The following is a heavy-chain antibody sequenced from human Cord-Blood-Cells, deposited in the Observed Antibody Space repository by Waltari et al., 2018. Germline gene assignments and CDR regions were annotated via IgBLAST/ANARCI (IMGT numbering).Heavy chain of an antibody. V-gene: IGHV6-1*01. CDR1: GDSVSSNSAA. J-gene: IGHJ4*02. Sequence: QVQLQQSGPGLVKPSQTLSLTCAISGDSVSSNSAAWNWIRQSPSRGLEWLGRTYYRSKWYNDYAVSVKSRITINPDTSKNQFAMQLNSVSPDDTAVYYCARGGGAYSSSEYYFDYWGQGTLVTVSS. CDR3: ARGGGAYSSSEYYFDY. CDR2: TYYRSKWYN. D-gene: IGHD6-6*01.